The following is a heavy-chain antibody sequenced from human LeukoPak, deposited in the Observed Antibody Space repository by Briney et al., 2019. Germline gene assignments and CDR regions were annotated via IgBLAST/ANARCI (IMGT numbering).Heavy chain of an antibody. CDR3: AKCGGWGATYNWFDP. J-gene: IGHJ5*02. V-gene: IGHV3-23*01. D-gene: IGHD1-26*01. CDR2: ISGSGGST. Sequence: GVSLRLSCAASGFTFSSYATSWVRQVPGKGLEWVSAISGSGGSTYYADSVKGRFTISRDNSKNTLYLQMNSLRAEDTAVYYCAKCGGWGATYNWFDPWGQGTLVTVSS. CDR1: GFTFSSYA.